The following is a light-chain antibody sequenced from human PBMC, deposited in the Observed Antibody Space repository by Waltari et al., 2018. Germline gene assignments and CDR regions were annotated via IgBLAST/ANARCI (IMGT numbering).Light chain of an antibody. J-gene: IGKJ3*01. V-gene: IGKV3-11*01. CDR3: QQRYNWPPFT. Sequence: EIVLTQSPAALSLSPGERATLSCRASQSVNTDLAWYQQKPGRAPRLLVYDASNRANGIPARFSGSGSGTDFTLTISSLEPEDFAVYYCQQRYNWPPFTFGPGTRVDFK. CDR2: DAS. CDR1: QSVNTD.